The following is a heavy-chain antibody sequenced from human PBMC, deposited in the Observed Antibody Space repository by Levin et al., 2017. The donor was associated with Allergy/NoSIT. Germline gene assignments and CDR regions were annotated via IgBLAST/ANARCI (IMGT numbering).Heavy chain of an antibody. V-gene: IGHV4-34*01. CDR2: IDHSGST. Sequence: SQTLSLTCAVFGGSLTDYYWNWIRQSPGKGLEWIGEIDHSGSTRYNPSLKTRVTISLDTSKKQFSLKVTSVTAADTAVYYCVRGRGYNYYYGLDVWGQGTTVTVSS. CDR3: VRGRGYNYYYGLDV. J-gene: IGHJ6*02. CDR1: GGSLTDYY. D-gene: IGHD3-10*01.